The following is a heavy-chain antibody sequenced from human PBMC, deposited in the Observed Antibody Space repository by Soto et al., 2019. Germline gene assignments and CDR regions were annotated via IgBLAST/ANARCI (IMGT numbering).Heavy chain of an antibody. J-gene: IGHJ4*02. CDR3: ASAGWLQGGY. CDR1: GGSFSGYY. CDR2: INHSGST. V-gene: IGHV4-34*01. Sequence: QVQLQQWGAGLLKPSETLSLTCAVYGGSFSGYYWSWIRQPPGKGLEWIGEINHSGSTNYNPSLKRRVTISVDTSKNQFSLKLSSVTAADTAVYYCASAGWLQGGYWGQGTLVTVSS. D-gene: IGHD5-12*01.